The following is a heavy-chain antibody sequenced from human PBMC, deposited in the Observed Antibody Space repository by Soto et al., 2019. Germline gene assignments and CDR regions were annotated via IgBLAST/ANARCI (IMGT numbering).Heavy chain of an antibody. J-gene: IGHJ4*02. V-gene: IGHV4-31*03. CDR1: GGSISSGGYY. CDR2: IYYSGST. CDR3: ARSRHSSSSPDY. D-gene: IGHD6-6*01. Sequence: SETLSLTCTVSGGSISSGGYYWSWIRQHPGKGLEWIGYIYYSGSTYYNPSLKSRVTISVDTSKNQFSLKLSSVTAADTAVYYCARSRHSSSSPDYWSQGTLVTVSS.